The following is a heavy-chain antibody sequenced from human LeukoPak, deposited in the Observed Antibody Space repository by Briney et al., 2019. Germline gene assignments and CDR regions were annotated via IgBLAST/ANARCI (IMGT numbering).Heavy chain of an antibody. CDR2: ISGSGGST. J-gene: IGHJ4*02. CDR1: GFTFSSYA. CDR3: AKDPYRGYSGYETDY. Sequence: GGSLRLSCAASGFTFSSYAMSWVRQAPGKGLEWVSAISGSGGSTYYADSVKGRFTISRDNSKNTLYLQMNSLRAEDAAVYYCAKDPYRGYSGYETDYWGQGTLVTVSS. D-gene: IGHD5-12*01. V-gene: IGHV3-23*01.